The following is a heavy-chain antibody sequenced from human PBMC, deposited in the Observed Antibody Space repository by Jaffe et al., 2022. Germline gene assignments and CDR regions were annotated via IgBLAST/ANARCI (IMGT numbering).Heavy chain of an antibody. CDR2: IYHSGST. Sequence: QVQLQESGPGLVKPSETLSLTCAVSGYSISSGYYWGWIRQPPGKGLEWIGSIYHSGSTYYNPSLKSRVTISVDTSKNQFSLKLSSVTAADTAVYYCARARRGDREDYWGQGTLVTVSS. CDR3: ARARRGDREDY. J-gene: IGHJ4*02. D-gene: IGHD2-21*01. CDR1: GYSISSGYY. V-gene: IGHV4-38-2*01.